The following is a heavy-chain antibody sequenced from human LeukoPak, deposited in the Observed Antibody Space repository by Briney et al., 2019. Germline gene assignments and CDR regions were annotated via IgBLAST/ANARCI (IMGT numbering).Heavy chain of an antibody. J-gene: IGHJ4*02. D-gene: IGHD2-2*01. CDR2: IYYTGST. CDR1: GGTISSSSYH. Sequence: PSETLSLTCTVSGGTISSSSYHWGWIRQPPGKGLEWIGSIYYTGSTYYNPSLKSRVTMSVDTSNHQFSLKLSSVTAADTAAYYCVRHCIKTSCYLYDFWGRGVLVTVSS. V-gene: IGHV4-39*01. CDR3: VRHCIKTSCYLYDF.